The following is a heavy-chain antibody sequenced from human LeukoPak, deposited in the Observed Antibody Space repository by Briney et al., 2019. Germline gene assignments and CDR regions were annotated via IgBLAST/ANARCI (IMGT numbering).Heavy chain of an antibody. CDR1: GFTFSSYA. Sequence: GGSLRLSCAASGFTFSSYAMHWVRQAPGKGLEWVEVISYDGSNKYYADSVKGRFTISRDNSKNTLYLQMNSLRAEDTAVYYCARQIGNWFDPWGQGTLVTVSS. CDR2: ISYDGSNK. J-gene: IGHJ5*02. D-gene: IGHD2/OR15-2a*01. CDR3: ARQIGNWFDP. V-gene: IGHV3-30-3*01.